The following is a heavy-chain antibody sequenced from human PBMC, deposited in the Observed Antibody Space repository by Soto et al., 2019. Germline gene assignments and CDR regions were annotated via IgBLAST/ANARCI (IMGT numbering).Heavy chain of an antibody. J-gene: IGHJ4*02. Sequence: EVQLVESGGGLVKPGGSLRLSCAASGFTFSSYSMNWVRQAPGKGLEWVSSISSSSSYIYYADSVKGRFTISRDNANNSLYRKTNRLSAEDAAEYYFARGGVVPAAGIDYWGQGTLVTVSS. CDR3: ARGGVVPAAGIDY. D-gene: IGHD2-2*01. V-gene: IGHV3-21*01. CDR2: ISSSSSYI. CDR1: GFTFSSYS.